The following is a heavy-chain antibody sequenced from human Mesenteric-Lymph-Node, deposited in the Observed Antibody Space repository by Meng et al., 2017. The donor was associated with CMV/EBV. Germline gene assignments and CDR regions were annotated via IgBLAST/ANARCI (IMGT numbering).Heavy chain of an antibody. CDR1: GFTFSDYY. Sequence: GGSLRLSCAASGFTFSDYYMSWIRQAPGKGLEWVSYTSISASTIYYADSVKGRFTISRDNAKNSLYLQMNSLRAEDTAVYYCARVPRDVYNPDYWGQGTLVTVSS. CDR2: TSISASTI. D-gene: IGHD5-24*01. V-gene: IGHV3-11*01. J-gene: IGHJ4*02. CDR3: ARVPRDVYNPDY.